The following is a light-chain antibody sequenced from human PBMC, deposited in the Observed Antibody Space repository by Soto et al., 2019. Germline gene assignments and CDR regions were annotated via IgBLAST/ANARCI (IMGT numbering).Light chain of an antibody. V-gene: IGKV1-5*03. CDR2: KAS. CDR3: QQYNGLPTWT. CDR1: QNIYIW. J-gene: IGKJ1*01. Sequence: DLQMTQSPSTLSASVGARVTITCRASQNIYIWLAWYQKKPGKAPNLLIYKASTLQSGVPSRFSGNGSGTEFTLTITSLQPDDSATYYCQQYNGLPTWTFGQGTKGDIK.